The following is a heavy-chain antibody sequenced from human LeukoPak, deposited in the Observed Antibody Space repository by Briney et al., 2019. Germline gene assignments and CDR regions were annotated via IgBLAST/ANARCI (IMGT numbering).Heavy chain of an antibody. D-gene: IGHD6-13*01. J-gene: IGHJ6*03. CDR1: GFTFSIYA. Sequence: GGSLRLSCAASGFTFSIYAMSWVRQAPGKGLEWVSGISGSGGTTYYADSVKGRFTISRDNSKNTLYLQMNSLRAEDTAVYYCAKRKAAAGTSYYYYMDVWGKGTTVTISS. V-gene: IGHV3-23*01. CDR3: AKRKAAAGTSYYYYMDV. CDR2: ISGSGGTT.